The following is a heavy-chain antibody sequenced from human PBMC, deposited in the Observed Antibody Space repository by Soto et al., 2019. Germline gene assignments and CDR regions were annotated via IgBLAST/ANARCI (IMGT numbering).Heavy chain of an antibody. CDR3: ARHFSVDYFDY. CDR1: GGSISSDY. V-gene: IGHV4-59*08. Sequence: SETLSLTCTVSGGSISSDYWSWIRQFPGKGLEWIGYINHSGSTNYNPSLKSRVTISIDTSKNQFSLKLSSVTAADTAVYYCARHFSVDYFDYWGQGALVTVSS. J-gene: IGHJ4*02. CDR2: INHSGST.